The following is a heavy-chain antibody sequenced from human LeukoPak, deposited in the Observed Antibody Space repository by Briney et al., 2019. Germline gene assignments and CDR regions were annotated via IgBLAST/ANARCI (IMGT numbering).Heavy chain of an antibody. V-gene: IGHV3-30*18. J-gene: IGHJ6*02. Sequence: PGGSLRLSCAASGFTFSRYGMHWGRQAPGKGLEWVAVISYDGTNKYYADSVKGRFTISRDNSKNTLYLQVSSLRGEDTAVYYCAKDVVPWFGETTDYNGMDVWGQGTTVTVSS. D-gene: IGHD3-10*01. CDR3: AKDVVPWFGETTDYNGMDV. CDR2: ISYDGTNK. CDR1: GFTFSRYG.